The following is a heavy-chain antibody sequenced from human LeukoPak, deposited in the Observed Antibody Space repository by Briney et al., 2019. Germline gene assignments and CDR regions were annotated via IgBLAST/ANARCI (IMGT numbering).Heavy chain of an antibody. CDR1: GFSFSSYW. Sequence: GGSLRLSCAASGFSFSSYWMNWVRQTPGKGLEWVANIKKDGSEKFYVDSVKGRFTISRDNAKNSLYLQMNSLRAEDTAVYYCATSRDESSGYYAFDIWRQGTMVTVSS. D-gene: IGHD3-22*01. V-gene: IGHV3-7*01. J-gene: IGHJ3*02. CDR2: IKKDGSEK. CDR3: ATSRDESSGYYAFDI.